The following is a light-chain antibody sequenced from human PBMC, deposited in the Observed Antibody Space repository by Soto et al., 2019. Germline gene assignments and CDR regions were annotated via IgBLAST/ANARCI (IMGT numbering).Light chain of an antibody. J-gene: IGLJ1*01. Sequence: QSALTQPASVSGSPGQSITISCTGTSSDVGGYNYVSWYQQHPGKAPKLMIHDVSNRPSGVSKRFSGSKSGNTASLTISGLQAEDEADYYCSSYTSSSTRVFGTGTKLTVL. V-gene: IGLV2-14*01. CDR2: DVS. CDR1: SSDVGGYNY. CDR3: SSYTSSSTRV.